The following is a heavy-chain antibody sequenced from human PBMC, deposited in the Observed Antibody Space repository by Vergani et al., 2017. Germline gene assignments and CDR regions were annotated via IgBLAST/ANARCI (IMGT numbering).Heavy chain of an antibody. V-gene: IGHV1-69*01. CDR2: IIPIFGTA. CDR1: GGTFSSYA. CDR3: ARDLADSSGYYYSSPVYNWFDP. Sequence: QVQLVQSGAEVKKPGSSVKVSCKASGGTFSSYAISWVRQAPGQGLEWMGGIIPIFGTANYAQKFQGRVTITAGESTSTAYMELSSLRSEDTAVYYCARDLADSSGYYYSSPVYNWFDPWGQGTLVTVSS. D-gene: IGHD3-22*01. J-gene: IGHJ5*02.